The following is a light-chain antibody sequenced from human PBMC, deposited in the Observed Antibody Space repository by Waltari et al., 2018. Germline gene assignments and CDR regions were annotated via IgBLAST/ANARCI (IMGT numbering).Light chain of an antibody. CDR2: VNMNGSH. Sequence: QQAGEDPRYLMQVNMNGSHRKGDEIPDRFSGSSTGAERYLTVSSRQSEDEADYYCETGGHGTWVFGGGTKLTVL. CDR3: ETGGHGTWV. V-gene: IGLV4-69*01. J-gene: IGLJ3*02.